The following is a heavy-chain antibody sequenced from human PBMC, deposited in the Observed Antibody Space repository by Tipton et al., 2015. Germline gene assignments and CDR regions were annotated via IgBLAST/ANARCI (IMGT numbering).Heavy chain of an antibody. CDR3: ARGGYSDHDFDY. CDR2: IYNSGIT. J-gene: IGHJ4*02. CDR1: SGSIRSGDDY. Sequence: TLSLTCTVSSGSIRSGDDYWSWLRQHPGKGLEWIGRIYNSGITDYSPSLKSRVSISVDTSKNQFSLKLSSVTAADTAVYYCARGGYSDHDFDYWGQGALVTVSS. D-gene: IGHD5-18*01. V-gene: IGHV4-31*03.